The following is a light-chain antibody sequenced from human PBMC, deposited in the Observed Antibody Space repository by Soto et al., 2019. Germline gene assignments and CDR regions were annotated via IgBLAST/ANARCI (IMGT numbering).Light chain of an antibody. J-gene: IGKJ4*01. CDR1: QSVSIY. CDR2: DAS. Sequence: EIVLTQSPATLSLSPGERATLSCRASQSVSIYLAWYQHKPGQAPRLLIYDASNRATGIPARFSGSGSGTDFTLTISSLEPEEFAVYYCQQRSNWPLTFGGGTKVEIK. CDR3: QQRSNWPLT. V-gene: IGKV3-11*01.